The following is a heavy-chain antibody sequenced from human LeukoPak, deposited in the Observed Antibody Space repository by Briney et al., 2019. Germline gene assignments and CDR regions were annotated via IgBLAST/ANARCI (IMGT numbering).Heavy chain of an antibody. CDR1: GYSFTNYW. J-gene: IGHJ4*02. Sequence: KPGESLKISCKGSGYSFTNYWIAWVRQMPGKGLEWMGIIYPGDSDTRYSPSLQGQVTISADKSISTAYLQWSSLKASDTAMYYCAKGKGYCSAGSCGIFDYWGRGTLVTVSS. V-gene: IGHV5-51*01. D-gene: IGHD2-15*01. CDR3: AKGKGYCSAGSCGIFDY. CDR2: IYPGDSDT.